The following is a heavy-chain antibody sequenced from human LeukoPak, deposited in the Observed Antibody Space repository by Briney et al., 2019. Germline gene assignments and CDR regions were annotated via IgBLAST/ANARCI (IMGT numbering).Heavy chain of an antibody. J-gene: IGHJ3*02. CDR1: GGSISSYY. Sequence: SETLSLTCTVSGGSISSYYWSWIRQPPGKGLEWIGYIYYSGSTNYNPSLKSRVTISVDTSKNQFSLKLSSVTAADTAVYYCARAVVLWFGELSGAFDIWGQGTMVTVSS. CDR3: ARAVVLWFGELSGAFDI. V-gene: IGHV4-59*01. D-gene: IGHD3-10*01. CDR2: IYYSGST.